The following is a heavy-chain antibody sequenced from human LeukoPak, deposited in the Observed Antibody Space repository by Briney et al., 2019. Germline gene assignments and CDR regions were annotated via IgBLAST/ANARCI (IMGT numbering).Heavy chain of an antibody. CDR3: ARVEAYYDFWSGYYDY. Sequence: ASVKVSCKASGYTFTGYYMHWVRQAPGQGLEWMGWINPNSGGTNYAQKFQGRVTMTRDTSISTAYMELSRLRSDDTAVYYCARVEAYYDFWSGYYDYWGQGTLVTVSS. CDR2: INPNSGGT. V-gene: IGHV1-2*02. CDR1: GYTFTGYY. J-gene: IGHJ4*02. D-gene: IGHD3-3*01.